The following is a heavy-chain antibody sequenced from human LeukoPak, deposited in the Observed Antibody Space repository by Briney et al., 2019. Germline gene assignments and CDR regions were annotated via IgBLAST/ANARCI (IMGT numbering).Heavy chain of an antibody. Sequence: SETLSLTCTVSGGSISSYYWSWIRQPPGKGLEWIGYIYTSGSTNYNPSLKSRVTTSVDTSKNQFSLKLSSVTAADTAVYYCARLGGEEYYDFWSGPRAKGDYYYYYMDVWGKGTTVTVSS. CDR3: ARLGGEEYYDFWSGPRAKGDYYYYYMDV. V-gene: IGHV4-4*09. CDR2: IYTSGST. J-gene: IGHJ6*03. D-gene: IGHD3-3*01. CDR1: GGSISSYY.